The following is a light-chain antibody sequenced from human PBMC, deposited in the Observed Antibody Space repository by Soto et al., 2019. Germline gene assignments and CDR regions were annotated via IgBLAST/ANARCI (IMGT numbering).Light chain of an antibody. V-gene: IGKV3-15*01. CDR3: QRYNNWPLT. J-gene: IGKJ4*01. Sequence: EIVMTQSPGTLSLSPGERATLSCRASQGIGDTLAWYQHKPGQTPRLLIYDTSTRATGVPARFSGSRSGTEFTLTINSLQSEDFAVYYCQRYNNWPLTFGGGTKVDIK. CDR2: DTS. CDR1: QGIGDT.